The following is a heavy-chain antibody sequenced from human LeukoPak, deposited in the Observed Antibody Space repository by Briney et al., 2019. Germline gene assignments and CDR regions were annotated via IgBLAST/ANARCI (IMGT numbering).Heavy chain of an antibody. Sequence: SETLSLTCAVYGGSFSGHYWSWIRQSHGGGWEWIGDINPSGIRNYNPSLQSRVTMSVDTSKNQFSLKVASVTAADSAMYYCARRYCSDGSCFSEEYWGQGTPVTVSS. CDR2: INPSGIR. V-gene: IGHV4-34*01. CDR1: GGSFSGHY. J-gene: IGHJ4*02. CDR3: ARRYCSDGSCFSEEY. D-gene: IGHD2-15*01.